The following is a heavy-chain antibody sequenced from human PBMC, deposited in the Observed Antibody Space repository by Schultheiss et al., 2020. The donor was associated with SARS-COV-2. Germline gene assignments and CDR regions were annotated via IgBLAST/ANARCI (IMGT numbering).Heavy chain of an antibody. D-gene: IGHD3-9*01. CDR2: INPSGGGT. CDR1: GYTFTSHI. J-gene: IGHJ4*02. Sequence: ASVKVSCKASGYTFTSHIMHWVRQAPGQGLEWMGIINPSGGGTRYAQQFQGRVTLTRDTTTSTVYMELSSLRSEDTAVYYCARALVGIDFDSWGQGTLVTVSS. V-gene: IGHV1-46*01. CDR3: ARALVGIDFDS.